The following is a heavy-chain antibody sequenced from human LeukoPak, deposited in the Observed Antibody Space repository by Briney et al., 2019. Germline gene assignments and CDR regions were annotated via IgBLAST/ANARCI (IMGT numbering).Heavy chain of an antibody. D-gene: IGHD6-19*01. Sequence: GGSLRLSCSASGFTFSSYGMSWVRQAPGKGLEWVSLISASGGSTYYADSVKGRFTISRGNSKSTLYLQMNSLRAEDTAVYYCAKHDSSGWYVFQYWGQGTLVTVSS. CDR1: GFTFSSYG. CDR3: AKHDSSGWYVFQY. J-gene: IGHJ1*01. V-gene: IGHV3-23*01. CDR2: ISASGGST.